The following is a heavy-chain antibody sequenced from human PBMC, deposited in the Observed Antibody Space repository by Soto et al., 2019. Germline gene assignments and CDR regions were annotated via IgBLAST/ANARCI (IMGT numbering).Heavy chain of an antibody. Sequence: ASVKVSCKASGYIFSSFYINWVRQAPGQGLEWMGWTSGYSGNSKYAQKFRGRVTMTTDTSTNTGYMEMRSLTSDDTAVYYCARDIFGHVDAFDLWGPGAMVTVSS. V-gene: IGHV1-18*01. CDR3: ARDIFGHVDAFDL. CDR2: TSGYSGNS. D-gene: IGHD3-3*02. CDR1: GYIFSSFY. J-gene: IGHJ3*01.